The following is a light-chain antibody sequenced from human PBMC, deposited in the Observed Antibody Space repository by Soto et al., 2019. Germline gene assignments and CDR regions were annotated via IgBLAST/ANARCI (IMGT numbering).Light chain of an antibody. Sequence: QSVLTQPPSASGSPGQSVTISCTGTSSDVGGYNDVSWYQQHPGKAPKLMIYEVSKRPSGVPDRFSGSKSGNTASLTVSGLQAEDEADYYCSSYAGSSRVVFGGGTKLTVL. V-gene: IGLV2-8*01. CDR1: SSDVGGYND. CDR3: SSYAGSSRVV. CDR2: EVS. J-gene: IGLJ2*01.